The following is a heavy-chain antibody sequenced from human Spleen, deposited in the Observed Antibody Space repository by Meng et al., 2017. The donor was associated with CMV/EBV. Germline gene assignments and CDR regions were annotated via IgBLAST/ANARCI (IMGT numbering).Heavy chain of an antibody. Sequence: ESLKISCTVSGGSISSSSYYWGWIRQPPGKGLEWIGSIYYSGSTYYNPSLKSRVTISVDTSKNQFSLKLSSVTAADTAVYYCARPQAIAAAGSTGGGMDVWGQGTTVTVSS. CDR2: IYYSGST. CDR1: GGSISSSSYY. V-gene: IGHV4-39*01. CDR3: ARPQAIAAAGSTGGGMDV. J-gene: IGHJ6*02. D-gene: IGHD6-13*01.